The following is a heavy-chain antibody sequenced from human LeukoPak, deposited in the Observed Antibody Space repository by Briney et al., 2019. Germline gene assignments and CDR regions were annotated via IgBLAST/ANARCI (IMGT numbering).Heavy chain of an antibody. CDR2: INPNSGGT. Sequence: ASVKVSCKASGYTFTGYYMHWVRQAPGQGLEWMGWINPNSGGTNYAQKFQGRVTMTGDTSISTAYMELSRLRSDDTAVYYCARMSRWSASSGYYDDGDYWGQGTLVTVSS. CDR3: ARMSRWSASSGYYDDGDY. CDR1: GYTFTGYY. D-gene: IGHD3-22*01. V-gene: IGHV1-2*02. J-gene: IGHJ4*02.